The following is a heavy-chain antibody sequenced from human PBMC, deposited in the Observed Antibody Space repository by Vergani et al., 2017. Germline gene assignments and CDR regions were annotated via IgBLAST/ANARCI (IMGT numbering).Heavy chain of an antibody. Sequence: QVQLQESGPGLVKPSQTLSLTCTVSGGSISSGGYYWSWIRQHXGKGLEWIGYIYYSGSTYYNPSLKSRVTISVDTSKNQFSLKLSSVTAADTAVYYCAREEGGSSWYGTTPPYYGMDVWGQGTTVTVSS. V-gene: IGHV4-31*03. J-gene: IGHJ6*02. D-gene: IGHD6-13*01. CDR1: GGSISSGGYY. CDR3: AREEGGSSWYGTTPPYYGMDV. CDR2: IYYSGST.